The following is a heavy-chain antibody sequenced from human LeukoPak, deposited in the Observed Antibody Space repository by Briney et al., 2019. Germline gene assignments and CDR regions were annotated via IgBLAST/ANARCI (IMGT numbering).Heavy chain of an antibody. V-gene: IGHV3-30*03. CDR3: ARDHAADIVATGEDY. CDR2: ISYDGHYK. D-gene: IGHD5-12*01. CDR1: GFTFEDYG. J-gene: IGHJ4*02. Sequence: GESLRLSCAASGFTFEDYGMTWVRQAPGKGLEWVAVISYDGHYKYYADSVKGRFTISRDNSRNTLYLQMNSLRGEDTAVYYCARDHAADIVATGEDYWGQGTLVTVSS.